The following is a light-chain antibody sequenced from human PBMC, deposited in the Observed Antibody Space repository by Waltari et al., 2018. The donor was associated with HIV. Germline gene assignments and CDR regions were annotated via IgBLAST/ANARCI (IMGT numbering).Light chain of an antibody. CDR1: ASNFGTFS. Sequence: QSPSTQPPSVSAAPGLKFAFPCPGSASNFGTFSVLWYQQFPGTPPKPIIFDNDQRHSGVPDRFSASKSGTSATLDITGLQTGDEADYYCGTWDASLNLAGVFGGGTRLTVL. CDR3: GTWDASLNLAGV. J-gene: IGLJ3*02. V-gene: IGLV1-51*01. CDR2: DND.